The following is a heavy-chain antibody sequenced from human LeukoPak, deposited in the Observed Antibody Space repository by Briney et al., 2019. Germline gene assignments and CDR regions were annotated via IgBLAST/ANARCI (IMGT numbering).Heavy chain of an antibody. J-gene: IGHJ6*02. D-gene: IGHD6-13*01. Sequence: SETLSLTCTVSGGSISSYYWSWIRQPAGKGLEWIGRIYTSGSTNYNPSLKSRVTMSVDTPKNQFSLKLSSVTAADTAVYYCARDSRSSWYSSYYYYGMDVWGQGTTVTVSS. CDR1: GGSISSYY. CDR3: ARDSRSSWYSSYYYYGMDV. CDR2: IYTSGST. V-gene: IGHV4-4*07.